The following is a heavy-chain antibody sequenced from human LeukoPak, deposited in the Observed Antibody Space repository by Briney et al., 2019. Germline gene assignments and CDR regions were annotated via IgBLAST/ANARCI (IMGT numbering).Heavy chain of an antibody. CDR3: ARGELLDGFDP. D-gene: IGHD1-7*01. CDR2: IYYSGST. CDR1: GGSISSYY. J-gene: IGHJ5*02. Sequence: SETLSLTCTVSGGSISSYYWSWIRQPPGKGLEWIGYIYYSGSTNYNPSLKSRVTISVDRSKNQFSLKLSSVTAADTAVYYCARGELLDGFDPWGQGTLVTVSS. V-gene: IGHV4-59*12.